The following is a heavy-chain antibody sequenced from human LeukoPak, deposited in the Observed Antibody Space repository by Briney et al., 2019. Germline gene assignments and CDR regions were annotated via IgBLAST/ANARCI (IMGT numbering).Heavy chain of an antibody. Sequence: ASVKVSCKASGYTFTSYGISWVRQAPGQGLEWMGWISAYNGSTNYAQKLQGRVTMTTDTSTSTAYMELRSLRSDDTAVYYCARDSYYYGSGSYYKKDYWGQGTLVTVSS. V-gene: IGHV1-18*01. CDR1: GYTFTSYG. J-gene: IGHJ4*02. D-gene: IGHD3-10*01. CDR3: ARDSYYYGSGSYYKKDY. CDR2: ISAYNGST.